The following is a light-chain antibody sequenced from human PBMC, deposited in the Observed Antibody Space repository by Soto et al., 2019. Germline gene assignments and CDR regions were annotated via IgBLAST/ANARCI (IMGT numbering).Light chain of an antibody. Sequence: IQMTQSPSSLSASVGXXVTIXCRASQSISSHLNWYQQKPGKAPKXXIYAASSLQSGVPSRFSGSGSGTDFTLTISSLQPEDFATYYCQQSYSTPRTFGQGTKVDIK. J-gene: IGKJ1*01. CDR1: QSISSH. V-gene: IGKV1-39*01. CDR2: AAS. CDR3: QQSYSTPRT.